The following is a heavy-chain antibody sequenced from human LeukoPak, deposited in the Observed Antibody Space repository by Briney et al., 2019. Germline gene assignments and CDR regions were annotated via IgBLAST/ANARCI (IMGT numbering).Heavy chain of an antibody. CDR1: GFTFSSYS. CDR3: ARDGGVYDYVWGSYPESFDY. V-gene: IGHV3-48*01. CDR2: ISSRSSTI. Sequence: GGSLRLSCAASGFTFSSYSMNWVRQAPGKGLEWVLYISSRSSTIYYADSVKGRFTISRDNAKNSLYLQMNSLRAEDTAVYYCARDGGVYDYVWGSYPESFDYWGQGTLVTVSS. J-gene: IGHJ4*02. D-gene: IGHD3-16*01.